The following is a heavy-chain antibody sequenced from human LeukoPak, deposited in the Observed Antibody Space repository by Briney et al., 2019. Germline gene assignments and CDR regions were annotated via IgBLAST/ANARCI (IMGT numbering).Heavy chain of an antibody. V-gene: IGHV1-2*02. CDR3: AREVFGATSFDY. D-gene: IGHD3-3*01. J-gene: IGHJ4*02. CDR1: GYSFTGYY. CDR2: INPNSGGT. Sequence: ASVKVSCKASGYSFTGYYIHWVRQAPGQGLEWMGWINPNSGGTNYAQKFQGRVTMTRDTSISTAYMELSRLRSDDTAVYYCAREVFGATSFDYWGQGTLVTVSS.